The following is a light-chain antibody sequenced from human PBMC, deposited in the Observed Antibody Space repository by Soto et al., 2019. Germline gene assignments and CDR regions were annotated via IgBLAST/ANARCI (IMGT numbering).Light chain of an antibody. CDR2: EGS. V-gene: IGLV2-23*01. CDR3: CSYAGSSTWV. J-gene: IGLJ3*02. CDR1: SXDVGSYNL. Sequence: QSVLTQPDSVSGSPGQSITISCTGTSXDVGSYNLVSWYQQHPGKAPKLMIYEGSKRPSGVSNRFSGSKSGNTASLTISGLQAEDEADYYCCSYAGSSTWVFGGGTKVIVL.